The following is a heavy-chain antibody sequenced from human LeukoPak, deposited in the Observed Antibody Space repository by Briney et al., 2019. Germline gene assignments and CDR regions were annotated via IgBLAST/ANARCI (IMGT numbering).Heavy chain of an antibody. J-gene: IGHJ4*02. D-gene: IGHD4-17*01. CDR2: ISSISSYI. Sequence: PGGSLRLACAASGFTFSSYSMNWVRQAPGKGLEWVSSISSISSYIYYADSVKGRFTISRDNAKNSLYLQMNSLRAEDTAVYYCARGRYGDYLVYFDYWGQGTLVTVSS. CDR1: GFTFSSYS. V-gene: IGHV3-21*01. CDR3: ARGRYGDYLVYFDY.